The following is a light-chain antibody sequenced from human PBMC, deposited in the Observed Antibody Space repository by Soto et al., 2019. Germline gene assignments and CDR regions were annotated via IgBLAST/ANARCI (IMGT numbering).Light chain of an antibody. CDR3: CSYERGHTYV. V-gene: IGLV2-11*01. CDR2: DVI. J-gene: IGLJ1*01. Sequence: QSALTQPRSVSGSPGQSVTISCTGTSRNVGGYDYVAWYQQHAGKAPRLMIYDVIKRPSGVPDRFSASKSGNTASLTISGLQAEDEADYYCCSYERGHTYVFGSGTKLTVL. CDR1: SRNVGGYDY.